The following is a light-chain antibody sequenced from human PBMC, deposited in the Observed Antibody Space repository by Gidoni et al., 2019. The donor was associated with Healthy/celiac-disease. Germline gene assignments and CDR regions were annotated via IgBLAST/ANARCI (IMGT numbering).Light chain of an antibody. CDR3: AAWDDSLSGFYV. J-gene: IGLJ1*01. CDR2: RNN. Sequence: QYVLTQPPSASGTPGQRVTISCSGSSSNLGSHYVYWYQQLPGTAPKLLIYRNNQRPSGFPDRFSGSKSGTSASLAISGLRSEDEADYYCAAWDDSLSGFYVFGTVTKVTVL. V-gene: IGLV1-47*01. CDR1: SSNLGSHY.